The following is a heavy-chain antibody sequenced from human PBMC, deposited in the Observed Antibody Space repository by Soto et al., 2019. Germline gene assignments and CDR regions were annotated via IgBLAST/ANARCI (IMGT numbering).Heavy chain of an antibody. J-gene: IGHJ4*02. CDR3: ARDIGSGPQYYFDY. D-gene: IGHD6-19*01. CDR2: INPNSGGT. V-gene: IGHV1-2*04. Sequence: QVQLVQSGAEVKKPGASVKVSCKASGYTFTGYYMHWVRQAPGQGLEWMGWINPNSGGTKYAKKFQGWVTMTRDTAISTAYMERRRLRSDDTAVYFCARDIGSGPQYYFDYWGQGTLVTVSS. CDR1: GYTFTGYY.